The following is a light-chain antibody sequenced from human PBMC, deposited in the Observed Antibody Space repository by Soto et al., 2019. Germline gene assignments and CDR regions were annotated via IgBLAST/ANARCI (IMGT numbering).Light chain of an antibody. CDR3: QSYDSSLSGWV. Sequence: QSVLTQPPSVSGAPGQRVTISCTGSSSNIGAGYDVHWYQQLPGTAPKLLIYGNSNLPSGVPDRFSGSKSGTSAALASTGLQAEDEADYYCQSYDSSLSGWVFGGWTKLTVL. CDR1: SSNIGAGYD. J-gene: IGLJ3*02. CDR2: GNS. V-gene: IGLV1-40*01.